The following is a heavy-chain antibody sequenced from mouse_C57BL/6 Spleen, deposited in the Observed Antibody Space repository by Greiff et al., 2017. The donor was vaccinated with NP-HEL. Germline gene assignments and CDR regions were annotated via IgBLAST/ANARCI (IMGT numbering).Heavy chain of an antibody. V-gene: IGHV5-9*01. J-gene: IGHJ1*03. CDR2: ISGGGGNT. Sequence: EVQLVESGGGLVKPGGSLKLSCAASGFTFSSYTMSWVRQTPEKRLEWVATISGGGGNTYYPDSVKGRFTISRDNAKNTLYLQMSSLRSEDTALYYCARRVVPWYFDVWGTGTTVTVSS. D-gene: IGHD5-1*01. CDR1: GFTFSSYT. CDR3: ARRVVPWYFDV.